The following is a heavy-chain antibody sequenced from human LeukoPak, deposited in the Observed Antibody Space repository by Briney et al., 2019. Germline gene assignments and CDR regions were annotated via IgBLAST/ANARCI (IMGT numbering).Heavy chain of an antibody. CDR3: ASPYSSSWYFQH. CDR2: INHSGST. J-gene: IGHJ1*01. D-gene: IGHD6-13*01. CDR1: GESFSGYY. V-gene: IGHV4-34*01. Sequence: SETLSLTCAVYGESFSGYYWTWIRQPPGKGLEWIGEINHSGSTNYNPSLKSRVTISVDTSKNQFSLKLSSVTAADTAVYYCASPYSSSWYFQHWGQGTLVTVSS.